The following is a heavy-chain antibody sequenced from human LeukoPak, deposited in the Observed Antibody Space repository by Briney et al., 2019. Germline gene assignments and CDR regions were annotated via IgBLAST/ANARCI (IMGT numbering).Heavy chain of an antibody. J-gene: IGHJ4*02. CDR1: GFTFSSYG. CDR3: AKDVRGVNGY. Sequence: GGSLRLSCAASGFTFSSYGMSWVRQAPGKGLEWVSAITGTGHITYYADSVKGRFTISRDNSKNTLYLQMNSLRAGDTAVYYCAKDVRGVNGYWGQGTLVTVSS. CDR2: ITGTGHIT. D-gene: IGHD3-10*02. V-gene: IGHV3-23*01.